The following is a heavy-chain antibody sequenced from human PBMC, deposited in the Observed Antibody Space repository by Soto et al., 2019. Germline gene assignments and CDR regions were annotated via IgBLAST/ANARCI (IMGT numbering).Heavy chain of an antibody. CDR1: GGTFSSYS. Sequence: QVQLVQSGAEMKKPGSSVKVSCKSSGGTFSSYSVSWVRQAPGQGLEWMGRIIPSLGTPDYAQIFHNRVTITADESTSTAYMELSSLTSEDTAVYYCARGRSYCVTNTCYKPSDYWGQGTLVTVSS. CDR2: IIPSLGTP. V-gene: IGHV1-69*08. D-gene: IGHD2-21*01. CDR3: ARGRSYCVTNTCYKPSDY. J-gene: IGHJ4*02.